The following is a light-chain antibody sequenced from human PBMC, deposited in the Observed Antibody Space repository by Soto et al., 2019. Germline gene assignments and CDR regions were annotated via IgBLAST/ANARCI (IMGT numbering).Light chain of an antibody. V-gene: IGKV1-5*03. CDR3: QQYNTYPT. J-gene: IGKJ1*01. CDR1: QSISTW. CDR2: KAS. Sequence: TQSPGTLSASVGDRVTITCRASQSISTWLAWYQQKLGKAPKLLIYKASSLQSGVPSRFSGGGSGTEFTLTISSLQPDDFATYYCQQYNTYPTFGQGTKVEIK.